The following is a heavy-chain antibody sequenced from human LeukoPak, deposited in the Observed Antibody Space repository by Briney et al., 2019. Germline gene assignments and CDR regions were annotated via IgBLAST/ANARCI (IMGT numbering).Heavy chain of an antibody. V-gene: IGHV3-7*01. CDR3: ATEGGGSYYVDY. J-gene: IGHJ4*02. Sequence: PGGSLRLSCAASGFTFNTYWMIWVRQAPGKGLDWVANINQDGSVRYYVASVKGRFTISRDNAKNLVHLQMNSLRAEDTAVYYCATEGGGSYYVDYWGQGTLVTVSS. CDR2: INQDGSVR. CDR1: GFTFNTYW. D-gene: IGHD1-26*01.